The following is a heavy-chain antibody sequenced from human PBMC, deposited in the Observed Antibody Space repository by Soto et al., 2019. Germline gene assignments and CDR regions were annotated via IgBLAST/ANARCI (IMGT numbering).Heavy chain of an antibody. CDR1: GFIFDDFT. J-gene: IGHJ4*01. CDR2: INWDGRIA. Sequence: GGSLRLSCAASGFIFDDFTMHWVRLVPGKGLQWVSYINWDGRIATYADSVKGRFTISRDNTNNHLYLQMNSLRSDDTALYYCAKDEGAAVESPGDWGHGTLVTVSS. CDR3: AKDEGAAVESPGD. D-gene: IGHD6-13*01. V-gene: IGHV3-43*01.